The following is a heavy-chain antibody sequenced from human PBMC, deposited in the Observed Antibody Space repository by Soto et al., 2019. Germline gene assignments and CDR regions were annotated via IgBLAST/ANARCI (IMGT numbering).Heavy chain of an antibody. J-gene: IGHJ6*02. CDR1: GYTFTYRY. Sequence: ASVKVSCKASGYTFTYRYLHWVRHAPGQALEWMGWITPFNGNTNYAQKFQDRVTITRDRSMSTAYMELSSLRSEDTAMYYCARLGGYYDFWSGPYGMDVWGQGTTVT. CDR2: ITPFNGNT. CDR3: ARLGGYYDFWSGPYGMDV. D-gene: IGHD3-3*01. V-gene: IGHV1-45*02.